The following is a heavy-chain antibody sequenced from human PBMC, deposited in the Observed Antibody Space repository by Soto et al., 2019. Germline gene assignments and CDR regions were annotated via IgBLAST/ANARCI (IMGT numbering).Heavy chain of an antibody. CDR3: ARDPYGDYVLGWSFDL. CDR2: IWYDGSNK. Sequence: QVQLVESGGGVVQPGRSLRLSCAASGFTFSSYGMHWVRQAPGKGLEWVAVIWYDGSNKYYADSVKGRFTISRDNSKNTLYLQMNSLRAEDTAVYYCARDPYGDYVLGWSFDLWGRGTLVTVSS. D-gene: IGHD4-17*01. CDR1: GFTFSSYG. J-gene: IGHJ2*01. V-gene: IGHV3-33*01.